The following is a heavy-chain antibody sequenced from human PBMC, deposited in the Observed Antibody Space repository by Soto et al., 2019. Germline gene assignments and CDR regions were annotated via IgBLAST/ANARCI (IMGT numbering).Heavy chain of an antibody. CDR2: IGEGGVSR. CDR1: GFDFSTYA. J-gene: IGHJ6*02. V-gene: IGHV3-23*01. Sequence: LRLSCVASGFDFSTYAMSWVRQAPGKGLEWVSVIGEGGVSRVYADAVKGRFTISRDNSKNTLYLQMTSLRVDDTAMYYCARDSVTRVSSDIPGMDVWGQGTTVTVSS. CDR3: ARDSVTRVSSDIPGMDV. D-gene: IGHD3-10*01.